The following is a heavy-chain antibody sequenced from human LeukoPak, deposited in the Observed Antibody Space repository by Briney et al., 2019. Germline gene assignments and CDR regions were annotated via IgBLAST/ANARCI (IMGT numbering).Heavy chain of an antibody. CDR1: GFTLSSYA. CDR3: ARDGDIVVVGYYFDY. D-gene: IGHD2-15*01. CDR2: ISYDGSNK. J-gene: IGHJ4*02. Sequence: GGSLRLSCAASGFTLSSYAMRWVRQAPGKGLEWVAVISYDGSNKYYADSVKGRFTISRDNSKNTLYLQMNSLRAEDTAVYYCARDGDIVVVGYYFDYWGQGTLVTVSS. V-gene: IGHV3-30-3*01.